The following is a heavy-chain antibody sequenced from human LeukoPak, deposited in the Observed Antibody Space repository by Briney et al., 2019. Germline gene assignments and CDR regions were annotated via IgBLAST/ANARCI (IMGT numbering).Heavy chain of an antibody. D-gene: IGHD5-12*01. Sequence: TGGSLRLSCAASGFTISNNYMNWVRQAPGKGLEWVSVIYSGGTTHYADSVKGRFTISRDNSKNSLYLQMNSLRAEDTAVYYCAREEGLDYWGQGTLVTVSS. CDR2: IYSGGTT. J-gene: IGHJ4*02. V-gene: IGHV3-53*01. CDR3: AREEGLDY. CDR1: GFTISNNY.